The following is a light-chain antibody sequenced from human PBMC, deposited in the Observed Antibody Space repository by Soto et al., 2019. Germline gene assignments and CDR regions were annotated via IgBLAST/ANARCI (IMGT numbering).Light chain of an antibody. Sequence: QSALTQPASVSGSPGQSITISCTGTSSDVGGYNHVAWYQQYPGKAPKLIIFEVSDRPSGISNRFSGSKCANTASLSISGLQAEDEADYHRSSYKRGATLVFGGGTTLTVL. V-gene: IGLV2-14*01. CDR3: SSYKRGATLV. CDR1: SSDVGGYNH. J-gene: IGLJ2*01. CDR2: EVS.